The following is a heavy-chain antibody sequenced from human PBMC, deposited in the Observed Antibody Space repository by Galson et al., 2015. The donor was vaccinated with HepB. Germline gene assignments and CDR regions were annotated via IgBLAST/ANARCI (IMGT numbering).Heavy chain of an antibody. CDR3: AREGLYDRRVDY. Sequence: LRLSCAASGFTFSSHSMNWVRLAPGKGLEWVSSISSSGSHIFYADSVKGRFTISRDNAKNSLYLQMNSLRAEDTAVYYCAREGLYDRRVDYWGQGTLVTVSS. CDR1: GFTFSSHS. CDR2: ISSSGSHI. V-gene: IGHV3-21*06. D-gene: IGHD3-22*01. J-gene: IGHJ4*02.